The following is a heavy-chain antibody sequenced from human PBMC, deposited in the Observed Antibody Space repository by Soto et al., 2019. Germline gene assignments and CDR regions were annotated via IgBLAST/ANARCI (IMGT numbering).Heavy chain of an antibody. CDR1: GGTFSSYA. V-gene: IGHV1-69*13. Sequence: SSVKVSCKASGGTFSSYAISWVRQAPGQGLGWMGGIIPIFGTANYAQKFQGRVTITADESTSTAYMELSSLRSEDTAVYYCASGPRIDYYYYYGMDVWGQGTTVTVSS. J-gene: IGHJ6*02. CDR2: IIPIFGTA. CDR3: ASGPRIDYYYYYGMDV.